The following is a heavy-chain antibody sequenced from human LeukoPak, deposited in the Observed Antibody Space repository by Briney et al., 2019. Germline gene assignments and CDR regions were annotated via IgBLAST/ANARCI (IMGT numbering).Heavy chain of an antibody. D-gene: IGHD2-15*01. V-gene: IGHV3-11*04. Sequence: PGGSLRLSCAASGFTFSDYYMSWIRQAPGKGLEWVSYISSSGSSIYYAGSVKGRFTISRDNAKNSLYLQTNSLRAEDTAVYYCARVRPYCSGGSCYSMDYWGQGTLVTVSS. CDR3: ARVRPYCSGGSCYSMDY. CDR1: GFTFSDYY. CDR2: ISSSGSSI. J-gene: IGHJ4*02.